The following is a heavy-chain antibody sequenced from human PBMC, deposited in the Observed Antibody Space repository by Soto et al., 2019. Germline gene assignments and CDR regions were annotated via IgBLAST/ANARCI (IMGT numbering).Heavy chain of an antibody. D-gene: IGHD6-13*01. J-gene: IGHJ4*02. Sequence: QLQLQESGSGLVKPSQTLSLTCAVSGGSISGTTYSWSWIRQPPGKGLEWIGSIYESGNTYYNPSLKIQFSITVDRSKNQFSLKLSSVTAADTAVYYCARGQGAAAGHSNFDYWGQGALVTVSS. CDR2: IYESGNT. V-gene: IGHV4-30-2*01. CDR1: GGSISGTTYS. CDR3: ARGQGAAAGHSNFDY.